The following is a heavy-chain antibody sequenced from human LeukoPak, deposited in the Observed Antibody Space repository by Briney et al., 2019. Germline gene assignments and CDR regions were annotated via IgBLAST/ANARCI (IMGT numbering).Heavy chain of an antibody. V-gene: IGHV1-46*01. Sequence: GASVKVSCKASGYTFTSYYMHWVRQAPGQGLEWMGIINPSGGSTSYAQKFQGRVTMTRDTSTSTVYMELSSLRSEDTAVYYCARGDYYYDSSGYGFYFDYWGQGTLVTVSS. CDR2: INPSGGST. D-gene: IGHD3-22*01. CDR3: ARGDYYYDSSGYGFYFDY. CDR1: GYTFTSYY. J-gene: IGHJ4*02.